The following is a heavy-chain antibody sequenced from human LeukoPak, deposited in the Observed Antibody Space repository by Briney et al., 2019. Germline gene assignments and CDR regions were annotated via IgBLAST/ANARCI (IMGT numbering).Heavy chain of an antibody. CDR2: ITGYSDDT. Sequence: AGGSLRLSCAASEFTFISYVMSWVRQAPGKGLEWVSAITGYSDDTYYADSVQGWFIISRDNSKNTLYLQLNSLRGEDTAVYYCAKGSRDSRPYYFDHWGQGTLVTVSS. D-gene: IGHD6-13*01. CDR1: EFTFISYV. J-gene: IGHJ4*02. CDR3: AKGSRDSRPYYFDH. V-gene: IGHV3-23*01.